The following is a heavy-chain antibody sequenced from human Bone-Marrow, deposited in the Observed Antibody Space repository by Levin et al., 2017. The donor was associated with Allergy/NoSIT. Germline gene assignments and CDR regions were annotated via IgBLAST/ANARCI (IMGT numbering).Heavy chain of an antibody. Sequence: LSLTCAASGFTFSDYYMSWIRQAPGKGLEWVSYISSSSYTNYADSVKGRFTISRDNAKNSLYLQMNSLRAEDTAVYYCARDRDERNTYYYYYYYMDVWGKGTTVTVSS. V-gene: IGHV3-11*06. D-gene: IGHD2/OR15-2a*01. J-gene: IGHJ6*03. CDR1: GFTFSDYY. CDR3: ARDRDERNTYYYYYYYMDV. CDR2: ISSSSYT.